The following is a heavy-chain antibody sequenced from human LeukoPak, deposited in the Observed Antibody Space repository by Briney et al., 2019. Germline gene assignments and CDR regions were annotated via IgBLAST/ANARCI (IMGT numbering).Heavy chain of an antibody. CDR3: ARDGARDYYYYYMDV. V-gene: IGHV4-34*01. Sequence: SETLSLTCAVYGGSFSGYYWGWIRQPPGKGLEWIGEINHSGSTNYNPSLKSRVTISIDTSKNQFSLKLSSVTAADTAVYYCARDGARDYYYYYMDVWGKGTTVTVSS. D-gene: IGHD4-17*01. J-gene: IGHJ6*03. CDR1: GGSFSGYY. CDR2: INHSGST.